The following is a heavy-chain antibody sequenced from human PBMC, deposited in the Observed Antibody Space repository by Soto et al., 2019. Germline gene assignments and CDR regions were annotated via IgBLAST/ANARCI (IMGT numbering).Heavy chain of an antibody. CDR3: AGPGGGPFSAFYI. V-gene: IGHV1-69*13. D-gene: IGHD3-10*01. J-gene: IGHJ3*02. CDR2: ISPIFGTA. CDR1: GGTFSSYA. Sequence: SVKVSCKASGGTFSSYAISWVRQAPGQGLEWMGGISPIFGTANYAQKFQGRVTITADESTSTAYMELSSLRSEDTAVYYCAGPGGGPFSAFYIWGQGTMCTVAS.